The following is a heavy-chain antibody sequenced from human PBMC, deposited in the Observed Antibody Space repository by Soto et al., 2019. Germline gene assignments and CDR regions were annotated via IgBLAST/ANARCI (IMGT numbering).Heavy chain of an antibody. D-gene: IGHD3-16*01. Sequence: GGSLRLSCAASGFAFSNFAMHWVRQTPGMGLESVAAISYDGSNQYYADSVKGRFIISRDNSKNTLYMQMNSLRIEDTAVYYCAREMGGGYYETLDYWGQGTLVTVSS. J-gene: IGHJ4*02. CDR1: GFAFSNFA. CDR3: AREMGGGYYETLDY. V-gene: IGHV3-30-3*01. CDR2: ISYDGSNQ.